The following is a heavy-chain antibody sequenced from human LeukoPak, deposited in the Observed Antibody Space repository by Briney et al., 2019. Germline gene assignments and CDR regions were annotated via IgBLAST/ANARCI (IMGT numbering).Heavy chain of an antibody. Sequence: SQTLSLTCTVSGGSISSGGYYWSWIRQHPGKGLEWIGYIYYSGSTYYNPSLKSRVTISLDTSKNQFSLKLSSVTAADTAVYYCASGRMDWFDPWGQGTLVTVSS. CDR2: IYYSGST. CDR3: ASGRMDWFDP. V-gene: IGHV4-31*03. J-gene: IGHJ5*02. D-gene: IGHD1-14*01. CDR1: GGSISSGGYY.